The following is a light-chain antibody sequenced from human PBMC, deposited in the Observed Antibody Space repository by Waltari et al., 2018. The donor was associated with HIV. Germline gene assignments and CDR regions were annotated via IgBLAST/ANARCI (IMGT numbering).Light chain of an antibody. CDR1: RNDIGSANL. CDR3: CSHMGDGSYRA. CDR2: DVN. J-gene: IGLJ2*01. V-gene: IGLV2-23*02. Sequence: SALAQPASVAGSPGQSLTNSCAGTRNDIGSANLVSWYQHRPGEPPTLIIYDVNKRPSGVSNRFSGSKSGSTASLTISGLRAEDEADYYCCSHMGDGSYRAFGGGTKLTVL.